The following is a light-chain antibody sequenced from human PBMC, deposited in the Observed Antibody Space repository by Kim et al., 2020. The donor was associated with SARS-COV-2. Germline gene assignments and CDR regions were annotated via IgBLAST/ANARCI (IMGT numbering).Light chain of an antibody. Sequence: EIVMTQSPATLSVSPGERATLSCRASQSVSSNLAWYHQKPGQPPRLLIYGASTRATGIPTRFSGSGSGTEFTLTISSLQSEDFAVYYCQQYNNWTLYTFGQGTKVEI. J-gene: IGKJ2*01. CDR2: GAS. V-gene: IGKV3-15*01. CDR3: QQYNNWTLYT. CDR1: QSVSSN.